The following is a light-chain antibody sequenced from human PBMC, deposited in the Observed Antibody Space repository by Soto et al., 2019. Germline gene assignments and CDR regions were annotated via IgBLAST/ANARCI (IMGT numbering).Light chain of an antibody. CDR1: QSISSW. Sequence: IQMTQSPSTLSASVGDRVTITCRASQSISSWLAWYQQKPGKAPKLLIYKASSLESGVPSRFSGSASGTEFTLTISSLQPDDSATYYCQQYDSYWRTFGQGTKVDIK. J-gene: IGKJ1*01. CDR3: QQYDSYWRT. V-gene: IGKV1-5*03. CDR2: KAS.